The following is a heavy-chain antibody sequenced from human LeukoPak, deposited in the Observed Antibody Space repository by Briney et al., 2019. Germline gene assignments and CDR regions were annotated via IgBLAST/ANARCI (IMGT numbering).Heavy chain of an antibody. D-gene: IGHD4-11*01. CDR2: IYHSGST. CDR1: GYSISSGYY. CDR3: ARTTYVEY. Sequence: SETLSLTCTVSGYSISSGYYWGWIRQPPGKGLEWIGSIYHSGSTYYDPSLKSRVTISLDTSKNQFSLRLSSVTAADTAVYYCARTTYVEYWGQGTLVTVSS. J-gene: IGHJ4*02. V-gene: IGHV4-38-2*02.